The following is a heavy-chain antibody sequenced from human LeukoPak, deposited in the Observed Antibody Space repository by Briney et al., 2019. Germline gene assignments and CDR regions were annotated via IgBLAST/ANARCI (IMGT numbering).Heavy chain of an antibody. J-gene: IGHJ5*02. CDR1: GYTFTSYG. CDR3: ARGGSGSMYNWFDP. Sequence: ASVKVSCKAPGYTFTSYGISWVRQAPGQGLEWMGWINPNSGGTNYAQKFQGRVTMTRDTSISAAYMELSRLRSDDTAVYYCARGGSGSMYNWFDPWGQGTLVTVSS. D-gene: IGHD3-10*01. CDR2: INPNSGGT. V-gene: IGHV1-2*02.